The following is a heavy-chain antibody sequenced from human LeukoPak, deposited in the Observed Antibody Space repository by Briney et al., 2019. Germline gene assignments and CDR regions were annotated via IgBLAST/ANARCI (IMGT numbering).Heavy chain of an antibody. CDR3: ARHSHATSNPLDY. D-gene: IGHD1-14*01. CDR2: IYYSSTT. V-gene: IGHV4-39*07. CDR1: GGSISSSSYY. J-gene: IGHJ4*02. Sequence: PSETLSLTCTVSGGSISSSSYYWGWFRQPPGKGLEWIGSIYYSSTTYYNPSLKSRVTISLGTSKNQFSLRLSSVTAADTAVYYCARHSHATSNPLDYWGQGTLVTVSS.